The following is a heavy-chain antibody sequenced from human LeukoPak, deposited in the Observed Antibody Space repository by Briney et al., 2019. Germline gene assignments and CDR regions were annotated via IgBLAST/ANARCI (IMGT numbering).Heavy chain of an antibody. J-gene: IGHJ4*02. CDR2: ISAYNGNT. CDR3: ARDLCSSTSCSSYFDY. Sequence: WASVTVSCKASGYTFTGYYMHWVRQAPGQGLEWMGWISAYNGNTNYAQKLQGRVTMTTDTSTSTAYMELRSRRSDDTAVYYCARDLCSSTSCSSYFDYWGQGTLVTVSS. D-gene: IGHD2-2*01. CDR1: GYTFTGYY. V-gene: IGHV1-18*04.